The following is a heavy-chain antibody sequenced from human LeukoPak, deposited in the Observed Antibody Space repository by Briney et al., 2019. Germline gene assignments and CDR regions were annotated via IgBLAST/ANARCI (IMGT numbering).Heavy chain of an antibody. D-gene: IGHD6-6*01. CDR2: ISGSGGST. CDR1: GFTFSSYA. CDR3: AKAVDREYSSSSDY. V-gene: IGHV3-23*01. Sequence: GRSLRLSCAASGFTFSSYAMSWVRQAPGKGLEWVSAISGSGGSTYYADSVKGRFTISRDNSKNTLCLQMNSLRAEDTAVYYCAKAVDREYSSSSDYWGQGTLVTVSS. J-gene: IGHJ4*02.